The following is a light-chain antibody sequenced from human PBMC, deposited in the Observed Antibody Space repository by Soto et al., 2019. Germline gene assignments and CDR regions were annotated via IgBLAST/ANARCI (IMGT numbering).Light chain of an antibody. CDR3: QQYFSSPWA. CDR1: QSVSSNY. CDR2: GAS. J-gene: IGKJ1*01. Sequence: EIVLTQSPGTLSLSPGERATLFCRASQSVSSNYLAWYQQKPGQAPRLLIYGASSRVTGIPDRISGSGSGTDFTLTISRLEPEDFGVYYCQQYFSSPWAFGQGTKVEI. V-gene: IGKV3-20*01.